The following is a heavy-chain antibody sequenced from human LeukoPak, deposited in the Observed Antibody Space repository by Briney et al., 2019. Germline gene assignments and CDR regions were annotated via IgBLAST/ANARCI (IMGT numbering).Heavy chain of an antibody. Sequence: AGGSLRLSCAASGFTFSSYAMSWVRQAPGKGLEWVSAISGCGGSTYYADSVKGRFTISRDNSKNTLYLQMNSLRAEDTAVYYCAKDPPFYGDYDYFDYWGQGTLVTVSS. J-gene: IGHJ4*02. D-gene: IGHD4-17*01. CDR2: ISGCGGST. CDR3: AKDPPFYGDYDYFDY. CDR1: GFTFSSYA. V-gene: IGHV3-23*01.